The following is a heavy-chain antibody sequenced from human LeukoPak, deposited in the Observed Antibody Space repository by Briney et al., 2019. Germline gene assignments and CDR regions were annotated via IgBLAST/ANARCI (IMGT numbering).Heavy chain of an antibody. CDR3: AKGGRFDSSRYCGH. CDR1: GFTFSSYA. CDR2: ISGSGGST. V-gene: IGHV3-23*01. D-gene: IGHD3-22*01. Sequence: GGSLRLSCAASGFTFSSYAMSWVRQAPGKGLEWVSAISGSGGSTYYADSVKGQFTISRDNSKNTLYLQMNSLRAEDTAVYYCAKGGRFDSSRYCGHWGQGTLVTVSS. J-gene: IGHJ4*02.